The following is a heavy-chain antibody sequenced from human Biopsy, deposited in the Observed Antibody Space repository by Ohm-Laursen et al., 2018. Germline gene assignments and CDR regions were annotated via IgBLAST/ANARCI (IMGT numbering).Heavy chain of an antibody. Sequence: EASVKVSCKASGFSFTGYYIHWVRQAPGQGLEWMGWISPKSGGTNYAQKFQGNITMTKNTSMSTAYMEMSRLRSDDTAAYYCALQSVAQMKNFDYWGQGTLVTVSS. V-gene: IGHV1-2*02. CDR3: ALQSVAQMKNFDY. D-gene: IGHD6-19*01. J-gene: IGHJ4*02. CDR1: GFSFTGYY. CDR2: ISPKSGGT.